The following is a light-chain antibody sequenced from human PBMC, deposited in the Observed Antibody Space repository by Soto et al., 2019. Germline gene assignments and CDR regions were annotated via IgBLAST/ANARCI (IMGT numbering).Light chain of an antibody. Sequence: QSALAQPASVSGSHGRSITISCTGTSSDVGGYDYVSWYQQHPGKAPKLMIYEVSNRPSGISTRFSGSKSGNTASLTISGLQATDEAYYYCCSYTNTNIRVFGGGTNLTVL. CDR2: EVS. CDR1: SSDVGGYDY. V-gene: IGLV2-14*01. J-gene: IGLJ3*02. CDR3: CSYTNTNIRV.